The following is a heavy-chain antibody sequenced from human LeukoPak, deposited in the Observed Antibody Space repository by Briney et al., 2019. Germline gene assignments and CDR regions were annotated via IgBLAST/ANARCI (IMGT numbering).Heavy chain of an antibody. V-gene: IGHV3-11*04. J-gene: IGHJ5*02. CDR2: ISSSGSTI. CDR3: ARQDPENWFDP. CDR1: GFTVSSNY. D-gene: IGHD1-14*01. Sequence: GGSLRLSCAASGFTVSSNYMSWVRQAPGKGLEWVSYISSSGSTIYYADSVKGRFTISRDNAKNSLYLQMNSLRAEDTAVYYCARQDPENWFDPWGQGTLVTVSS.